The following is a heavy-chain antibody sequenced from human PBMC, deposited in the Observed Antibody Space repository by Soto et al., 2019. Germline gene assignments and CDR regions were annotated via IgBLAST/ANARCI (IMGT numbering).Heavy chain of an antibody. CDR2: IRSKAYGGTT. D-gene: IGHD3-9*01. J-gene: IGHJ4*02. CDR1: GFTFGDYA. Sequence: GGSLRLSCAASGFTFGDYAMHWFRQAPGKGLEWVGFIRSKAYGGTTEYAASVKGRFTISRDDSKSIAYLQMNSLKTEDTAVYYCTRYDILTGYYSGPFDYWGQGTLVTVSS. V-gene: IGHV3-49*03. CDR3: TRYDILTGYYSGPFDY.